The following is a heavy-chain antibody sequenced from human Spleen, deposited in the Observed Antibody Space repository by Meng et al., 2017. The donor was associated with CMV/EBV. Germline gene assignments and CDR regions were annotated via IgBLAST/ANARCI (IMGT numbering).Heavy chain of an antibody. D-gene: IGHD1-26*01. CDR3: AREMWGRENYYYGMDA. J-gene: IGHJ6*02. Sequence: SVKVSCKASGGIFSNYGICWLRQAPGQGLEYMGGIIPIIDIPNYAQKFQGRVTITADKSTSTAYMELSSLRYEDMAVYYCAREMWGRENYYYGMDAWGQGTSVTVSS. CDR1: GGIFSNYG. CDR2: IIPIIDIP. V-gene: IGHV1-69*10.